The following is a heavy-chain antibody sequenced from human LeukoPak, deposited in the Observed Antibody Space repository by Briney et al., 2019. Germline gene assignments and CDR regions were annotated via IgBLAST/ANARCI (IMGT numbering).Heavy chain of an antibody. J-gene: IGHJ5*02. CDR3: AREGYYYGSGSYYMNWFDP. V-gene: IGHV4-61*08. CDR1: GGSISSGGYY. CDR2: IYYSGST. D-gene: IGHD3-10*01. Sequence: SETLSLTCTVSGGSISSGGYYWSWIRQHPGKGLEWIGYIYYSGSTNYNPSLKSRVTISVDTSKNQFSLKLSSVTAADTAVYYCAREGYYYGSGSYYMNWFDPWGQGTLVTVSS.